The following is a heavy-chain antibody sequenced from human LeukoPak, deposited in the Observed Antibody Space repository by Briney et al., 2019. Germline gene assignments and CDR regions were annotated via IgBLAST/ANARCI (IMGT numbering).Heavy chain of an antibody. CDR1: GVSISSGGYY. CDR2: IYYSGST. CDR3: ARGSYVGPTSGYFDY. V-gene: IGHV4-31*03. J-gene: IGHJ4*02. D-gene: IGHD1-26*01. Sequence: PSETLSLTCTVSGVSISSGGYYWSWIRQHPGKGLEWIGYIYYSGSTYYNPSLKSRVTISVDTSKNQFSLKLSSVTAADTAVYYCARGSYVGPTSGYFDYWGQGTLVTVSS.